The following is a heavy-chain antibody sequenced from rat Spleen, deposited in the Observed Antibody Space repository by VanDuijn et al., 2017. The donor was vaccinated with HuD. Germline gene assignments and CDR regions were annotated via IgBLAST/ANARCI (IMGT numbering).Heavy chain of an antibody. J-gene: IGHJ3*01. CDR1: GFSFSDYY. D-gene: IGHD1-2*01. CDR3: ARNYYYSSYIYGFWFAY. V-gene: IGHV5-22*01. Sequence: EVQLVESGGGLVQPGRSLKLSCAASGFSFSDYYMAWVRQAPKKGLEWVASISSEGSSTYYGDSVKGRFTISRDNAKSTLYLQMDSLRSEDTATYYCARNYYYSSYIYGFWFAYWGQGTLVTVSS. CDR2: ISSEGSST.